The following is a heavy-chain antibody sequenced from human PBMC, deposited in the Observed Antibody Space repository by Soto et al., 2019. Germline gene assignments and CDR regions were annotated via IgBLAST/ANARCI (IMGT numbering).Heavy chain of an antibody. D-gene: IGHD1-1*01. CDR2: VWSDASSK. CDR3: ARDLVGTAGDLDP. Sequence: QVQLVESGGNVVQPGTSLRLSCAASGFGFTSYDIHLVRQAPGKGLEWVAVVWSDASSKDYADSVKGRFTISRNHYKNTIYLQLTSLRAEETAAYYCARDLVGTAGDLDPWGQGTLVTVSS. CDR1: GFGFTSYD. J-gene: IGHJ5*02. V-gene: IGHV3-33*01.